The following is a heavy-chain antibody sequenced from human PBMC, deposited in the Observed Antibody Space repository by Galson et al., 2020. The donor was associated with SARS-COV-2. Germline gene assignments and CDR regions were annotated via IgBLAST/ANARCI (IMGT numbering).Heavy chain of an antibody. CDR3: ARSCSSTTCYQTDGMDV. CDR1: GYTFTGYY. V-gene: IGHV1-2*02. Sequence: ASVKVSCKASGYTFTGYYIHWVRQAPGQGLEWMGWINPNSGGTNYAQKFQGRVTMTRDTSITTAYMELSRLRSDDMAVYYCARSCSSTTCYQTDGMDVWGQGTTVTVSS. D-gene: IGHD2-2*01. CDR2: INPNSGGT. J-gene: IGHJ6*02.